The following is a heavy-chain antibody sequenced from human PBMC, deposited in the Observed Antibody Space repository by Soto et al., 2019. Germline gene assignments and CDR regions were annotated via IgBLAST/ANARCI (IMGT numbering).Heavy chain of an antibody. V-gene: IGHV3-74*01. CDR3: AKGLSGYDPYYYYYGMDV. CDR1: GFPFSTNW. Sequence: GSLRLSCAASGFPFSTNWMHWVRQAPGKGLVWVSRITDDGSSASYADSVKGRFTISRDNAKNTLYLQMNSLRAEDTAVYYCAKGLSGYDPYYYYYGMDVWGQGTTVTVSS. CDR2: ITDDGSSA. J-gene: IGHJ6*02. D-gene: IGHD5-12*01.